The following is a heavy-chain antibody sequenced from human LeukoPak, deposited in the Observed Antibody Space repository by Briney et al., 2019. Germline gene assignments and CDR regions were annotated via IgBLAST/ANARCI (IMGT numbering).Heavy chain of an antibody. CDR3: AKRGVVIRVILVGFHKEAYYFDS. CDR2: ISGSGGST. Sequence: GGSLRLSCAVSGITLSNYGMSWVRQAPGKGLEWVAGISGSGGSTNCADSVKGRFTISRDNPKNTLFLQMKSLRAEDTAVYFCAKRGVVIRVILVGFHKEAYYFDSWGQGALVTVSS. J-gene: IGHJ4*02. D-gene: IGHD3-22*01. V-gene: IGHV3-23*01. CDR1: GITLSNYG.